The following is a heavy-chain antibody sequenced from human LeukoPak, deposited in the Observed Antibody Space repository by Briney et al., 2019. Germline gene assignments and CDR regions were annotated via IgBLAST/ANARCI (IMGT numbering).Heavy chain of an antibody. CDR3: ARVHGVVDS. J-gene: IGHJ4*02. Sequence: SETLSLTCTVSGGSISSGDYYWSWIRQLPGKGLEWLGYIYYSGSTYYNPSLKSRVTISVDTSKNQFSLKLSSVTAADTAVYFCARVHGVVDSWGQGTLITVSS. V-gene: IGHV4-31*03. CDR2: IYYSGST. D-gene: IGHD2-8*01. CDR1: GGSISSGDYY.